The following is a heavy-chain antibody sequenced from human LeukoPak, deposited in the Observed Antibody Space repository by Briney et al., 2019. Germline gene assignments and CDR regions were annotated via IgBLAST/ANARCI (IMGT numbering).Heavy chain of an antibody. CDR2: INTNTGNP. V-gene: IGHV7-4-1*02. Sequence: GASVKVSCKASGYTFTSYAMNWVRQAPGQGLEWMGWINTNTGNPTYAQGFTGRFVFSLDTSVSTAYLQISSLRAEDTAVYYCASIVVVPAAIPFDYWGQGTLVTVSS. D-gene: IGHD2-2*01. CDR3: ASIVVVPAAIPFDY. J-gene: IGHJ4*02. CDR1: GYTFTSYA.